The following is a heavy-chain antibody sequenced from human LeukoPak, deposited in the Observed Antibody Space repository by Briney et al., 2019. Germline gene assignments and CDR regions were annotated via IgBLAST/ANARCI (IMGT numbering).Heavy chain of an antibody. CDR1: GGSMRPNY. CDR3: AKLGGHYSDSATYERNWIDQ. D-gene: IGHD2/OR15-2a*01. Sequence: SETLSLTCTVSGGSMRPNYWSWIRQPPGKGLEWIGYVYHSGRSNASPSLKSRVTISVDTSKNHFSLKLNSVTAADTAIYYCAKLGGHYSDSATYERNWIDQWGQGTLVIVSS. CDR2: VYHSGRS. V-gene: IGHV4-59*01. J-gene: IGHJ5*02.